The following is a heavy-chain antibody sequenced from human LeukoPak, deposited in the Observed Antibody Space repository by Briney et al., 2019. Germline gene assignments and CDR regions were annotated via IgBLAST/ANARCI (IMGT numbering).Heavy chain of an antibody. CDR2: TFYNGRT. D-gene: IGHD2-21*02. CDR3: ARGGAYCGGDCWGDTFDI. V-gene: IGHV4-38-2*02. J-gene: IGHJ3*02. CDR1: GYSISSGFY. Sequence: PSETLSLTCTVSGYSISSGFYWGWIRQPPGKGLEWIGSTFYNGRTYYKPSLKSRVTISVDTSKNQFSLKLSSVTAADTAVYYCARGGAYCGGDCWGDTFDIWGQGTMVTVSS.